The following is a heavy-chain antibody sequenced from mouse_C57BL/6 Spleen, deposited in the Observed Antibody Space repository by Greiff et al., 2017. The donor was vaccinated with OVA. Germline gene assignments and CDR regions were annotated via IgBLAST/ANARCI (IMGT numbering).Heavy chain of an antibody. D-gene: IGHD2-4*01. J-gene: IGHJ1*03. CDR3: VRQGYDYGGRYFDV. V-gene: IGHV10-1*01. CDR2: IRSKSNNYAT. CDR1: GFSFNTYA. Sequence: EVQVVESGGGLVQPKGSLKLSCAASGFSFNTYAMNWVRQAPGKGLEWVARIRSKSNNYATYYADSVKDRFTISRDDSESMLYLQMNNLKTEDTAMYYGVRQGYDYGGRYFDVWGTGTTVTVSS.